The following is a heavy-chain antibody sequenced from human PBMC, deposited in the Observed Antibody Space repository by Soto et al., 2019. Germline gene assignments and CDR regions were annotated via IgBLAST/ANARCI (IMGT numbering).Heavy chain of an antibody. CDR2: IWYDGSNK. J-gene: IGHJ6*02. CDR3: ARDLANWNYYYGMDV. D-gene: IGHD1-20*01. CDR1: GFTFSSYG. Sequence: QVQLVESGGGVVQPGRSLRLSCAASGFTFSSYGMHWVRQAPGKGLEWVAVIWYDGSNKYYADSVKGRFTISGDNSKNTLYLQMNSLRAEDTAVYYCARDLANWNYYYGMDVWGQGTTVTVSS. V-gene: IGHV3-33*01.